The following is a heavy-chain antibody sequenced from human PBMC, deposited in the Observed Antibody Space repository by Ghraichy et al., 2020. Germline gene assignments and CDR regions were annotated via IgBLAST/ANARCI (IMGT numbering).Heavy chain of an antibody. CDR2: IYHSGST. V-gene: IGHV4-30-2*01. D-gene: IGHD2-2*01. CDR1: GGSISSGGYS. J-gene: IGHJ4*02. Sequence: SQTLSLTCAVSGGSISSGGYSWSWIRQPPGKGLEWIGYIYHSGSTYYNPSLKSRVTISVDRSKNQFSLKLSSVTAADTAVYYCARQDCSSTSCYLDYWGQGTLVTVSS. CDR3: ARQDCSSTSCYLDY.